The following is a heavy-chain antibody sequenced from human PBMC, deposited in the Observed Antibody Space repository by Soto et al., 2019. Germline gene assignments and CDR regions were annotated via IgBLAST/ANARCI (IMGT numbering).Heavy chain of an antibody. CDR2: ITWNSGNI. V-gene: IGHV3-9*01. D-gene: IGHD6-19*01. CDR3: AKAHLWGAVAVPFFDQ. Sequence: EVQLVESGGGLVQPGRSLRLSCTASGFDFGEYAMHWVRQAPGKGLEWVSGITWNSGNIGYAESVKGRFTISRDNANNSLFLQMNSLRPEDTAVYYCAKAHLWGAVAVPFFDQRGQGAQVTVSS. CDR1: GFDFGEYA. J-gene: IGHJ4*02.